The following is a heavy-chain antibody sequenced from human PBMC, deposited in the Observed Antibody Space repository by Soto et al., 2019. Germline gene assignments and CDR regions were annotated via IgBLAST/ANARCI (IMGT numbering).Heavy chain of an antibody. J-gene: IGHJ4*02. D-gene: IGHD3-10*01. CDR2: ISGSGGST. CDR1: GFTFSSYA. V-gene: IGHV3-23*01. Sequence: EVQLLESGGGLVQPGGSLRLSCAASGFTFSSYAMSWVRQAPGKGLEWVSAISGSGGSTYYADSVKGRFTISRDNSKNTLYLQMNSLRAEDTAVYYCASDGRHITMVRGVHSKLDYWGQGTLVTVSS. CDR3: ASDGRHITMVRGVHSKLDY.